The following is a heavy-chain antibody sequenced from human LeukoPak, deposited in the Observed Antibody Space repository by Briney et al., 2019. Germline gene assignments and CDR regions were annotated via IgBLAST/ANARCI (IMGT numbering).Heavy chain of an antibody. CDR1: GFTFTTYW. V-gene: IGHV3-74*01. J-gene: IGHJ5*02. CDR3: AKSRSVST. CDR2: INSDGSIT. Sequence: PGGSLRLSCAASGFTFTTYWMHWVRQAPGKGLVWVSHINSDGSITSYADSVKGRFTISRDNAKNTLYLQMNSLRAEDTAVYYCAKSRSVSTWGQGTLVTVSS.